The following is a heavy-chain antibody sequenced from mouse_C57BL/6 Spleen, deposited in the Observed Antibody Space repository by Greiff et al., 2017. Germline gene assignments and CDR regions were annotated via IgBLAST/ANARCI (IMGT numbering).Heavy chain of an antibody. Sequence: EVKLMESGGGFVKLGGSLKLSCAASGFTFSSYAMSWVRQTPEKRLVWVATISDGGSYTYYPDNVKGRFTISRDNAKNNLYLQMSHLKSEDTAMYYCARDRDYYGSSFGCWGQGTTQTVSS. D-gene: IGHD1-1*01. V-gene: IGHV5-4*01. CDR2: ISDGGSYT. J-gene: IGHJ2*01. CDR3: ARDRDYYGSSFGC. CDR1: GFTFSSYA.